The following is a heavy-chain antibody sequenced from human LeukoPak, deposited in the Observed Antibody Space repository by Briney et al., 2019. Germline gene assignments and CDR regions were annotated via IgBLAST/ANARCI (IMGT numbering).Heavy chain of an antibody. CDR2: INHTGST. J-gene: IGHJ4*02. CDR1: GESFSDYY. CDR3: ARGRSLHYFDY. V-gene: IGHV4-34*01. Sequence: SETLSLTCGFYGESFSDYYWGWIRQPPGKGLEWIGEINHTGSTNYNPSLKSRVTISVDTSRSQFSLRLTSVTAAGTAVYYCARGRSLHYFDYWGQGTLVTVSS.